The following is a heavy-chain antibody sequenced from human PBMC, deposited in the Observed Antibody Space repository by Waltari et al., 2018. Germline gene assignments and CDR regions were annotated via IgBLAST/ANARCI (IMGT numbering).Heavy chain of an antibody. D-gene: IGHD6-13*01. Sequence: QVQLVESGGGVVQPGRSLRLSCAASGFTFSGYGMHWVRQAPGKGLEWVAVIWYDGSNKYYADSVKGRFTISRDNSKNTLYLQMNSLRAEDTAVYYCAKDLKQQLVPEGAFDIWGQGTMVTVSS. CDR3: AKDLKQQLVPEGAFDI. J-gene: IGHJ3*02. CDR1: GFTFSGYG. CDR2: IWYDGSNK. V-gene: IGHV3-33*06.